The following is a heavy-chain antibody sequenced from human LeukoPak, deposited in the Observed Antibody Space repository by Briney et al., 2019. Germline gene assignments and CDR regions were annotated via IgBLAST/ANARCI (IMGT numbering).Heavy chain of an antibody. CDR2: IIPILGIA. CDR3: ARALTYYYCSGSYYFDY. Sequence: SVKVSCKASGGTFSSYAISWVRQAPGQGLEWMGRIIPILGIANYAQKFQGRVTITADKSTSTAYMELSSLRSEDTAVYYCARALTYYYCSGSYYFDYWGQGTLVTVSS. D-gene: IGHD3-10*01. J-gene: IGHJ4*02. V-gene: IGHV1-69*04. CDR1: GGTFSSYA.